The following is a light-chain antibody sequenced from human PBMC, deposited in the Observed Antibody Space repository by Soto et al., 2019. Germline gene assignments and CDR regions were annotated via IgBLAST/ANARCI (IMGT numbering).Light chain of an antibody. V-gene: IGKV1-39*01. CDR2: AAS. Sequence: DIQMTQSPSSLSASVVDRVTITCRASQSISSYLNWYQQKPGKAPKLLIYAASSLQSGVPSRFSGSGSGTDFTLTISSLQPDDCATYYCQQYNTFWTFGQGTKVDIK. CDR3: QQYNTFWT. CDR1: QSISSY. J-gene: IGKJ1*01.